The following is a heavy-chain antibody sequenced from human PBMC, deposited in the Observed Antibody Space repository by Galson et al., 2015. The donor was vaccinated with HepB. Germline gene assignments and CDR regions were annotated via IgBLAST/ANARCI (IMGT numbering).Heavy chain of an antibody. D-gene: IGHD3-3*01. J-gene: IGHJ6*03. CDR3: AIDGYYDFWSGPEGYYYYCMDV. CDR2: IIPILGIA. CDR1: GGTFSSYA. Sequence: SVKVSCKASGGTFSSYAISWVRQAPGQGLEWMGGIIPILGIANYAQKFQGRVTITADKSTSTAYMELSSLRSEDTAVYYCAIDGYYDFWSGPEGYYYYCMDVWGKGTTVTVSS. V-gene: IGHV1-69*10.